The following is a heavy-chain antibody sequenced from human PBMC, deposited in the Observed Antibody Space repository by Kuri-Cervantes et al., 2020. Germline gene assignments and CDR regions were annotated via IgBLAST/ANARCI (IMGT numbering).Heavy chain of an antibody. CDR1: GYTFTSYY. Sequence: ASVKVSCKASGYTFTSYYMHWVRQAPGQGLEWMGIINPSGGSTSYAQKSQGRVTMTRDTSTSTVYMELSSLRSEDTAVYYCARAGYYYDSSGYYDHWGQGTLVTVSS. CDR2: INPSGGST. J-gene: IGHJ5*02. CDR3: ARAGYYYDSSGYYDH. V-gene: IGHV1-46*01. D-gene: IGHD3-22*01.